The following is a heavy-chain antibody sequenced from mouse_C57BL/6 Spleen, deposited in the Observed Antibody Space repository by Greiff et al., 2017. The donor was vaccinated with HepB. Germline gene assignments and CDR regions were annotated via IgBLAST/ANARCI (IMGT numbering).Heavy chain of an antibody. J-gene: IGHJ1*03. CDR2: IFPGSGST. V-gene: IGHV1-75*01. CDR1: GYTFTDYY. CDR3: ARPDYYGSSSYWYFDV. Sequence: VQLQQSGPELVKPGASVKISCKASGYTFTDYYINWVKQRPGQGLEWIGWIFPGSGSTYYNEKFKGKATLTVDKSSSTAYMLLSSLTSEDSAVYFCARPDYYGSSSYWYFDVWGTGTTVTVSS. D-gene: IGHD1-1*01.